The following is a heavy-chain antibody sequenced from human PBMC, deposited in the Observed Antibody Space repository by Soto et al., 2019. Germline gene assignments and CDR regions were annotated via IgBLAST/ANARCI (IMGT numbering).Heavy chain of an antibody. CDR3: ASGEYYDYVWGSYRYPGFDY. D-gene: IGHD3-16*02. J-gene: IGHJ4*02. CDR2: INAGNGNT. CDR1: GYTFTSYA. V-gene: IGHV1-3*01. Sequence: QVQLVQSGAEVKKPGASVKVSCKASGYTFTSYAMHWVRQAPGQRLEWMGWINAGNGNTKYSQKFQGIVTITRDTSASTAYMELSSLRSEDTALYYCASGEYYDYVWGSYRYPGFDYWGQGTLVTVSS.